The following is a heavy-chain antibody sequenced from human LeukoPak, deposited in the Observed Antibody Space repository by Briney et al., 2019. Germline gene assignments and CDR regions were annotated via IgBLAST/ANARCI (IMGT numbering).Heavy chain of an antibody. CDR3: ARVETGMIFGVVITTRAGYYYHMDV. CDR1: VGSISSSSYY. D-gene: IGHD3-3*01. J-gene: IGHJ6*03. V-gene: IGHV4-61*05. Sequence: SETLSLTCTVSVGSISSSSYYWGWIRQPPGKGLEWNGYSYYSGSTNYNPSRKIQLTISVDTSNNQSSMKLSYVTAADSSVHYCARVETGMIFGVVITTRAGYYYHMDVWGKGTTVTVSS. CDR2: SYYSGST.